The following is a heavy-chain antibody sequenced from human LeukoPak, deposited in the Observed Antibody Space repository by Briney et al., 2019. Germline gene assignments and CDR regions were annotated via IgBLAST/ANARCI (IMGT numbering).Heavy chain of an antibody. V-gene: IGHV3-23*01. CDR3: AKDDASSSSTPFDY. CDR2: ISGSGGST. J-gene: IGHJ4*02. Sequence: EPGGSLRLSCAASGFTFSSYAMSWVRQAPGKGLEWVSAISGSGGSTYYADSMKGRFTISRDNSKNTLYLQMNSLRAEDTAVYYCAKDDASSSSTPFDYWGQGTLVTASS. D-gene: IGHD6-13*01. CDR1: GFTFSSYA.